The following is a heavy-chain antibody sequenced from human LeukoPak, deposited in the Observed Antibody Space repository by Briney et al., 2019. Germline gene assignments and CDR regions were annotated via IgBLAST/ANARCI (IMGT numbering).Heavy chain of an antibody. CDR3: ARGPRWYAAYYYYMDV. CDR2: IYYSGST. J-gene: IGHJ6*03. V-gene: IGHV4-59*01. Sequence: SSETLSLTCTVSGGSISSYYWSWIRQPPGKGLEWIGYIYYSGSTNYNPSLKSRVTISVDTSKNQFSLKLSSVTAADTAVYYCARGPRWYAAYYYYMDVWGKGTTVTVSS. D-gene: IGHD6-13*01. CDR1: GGSISSYY.